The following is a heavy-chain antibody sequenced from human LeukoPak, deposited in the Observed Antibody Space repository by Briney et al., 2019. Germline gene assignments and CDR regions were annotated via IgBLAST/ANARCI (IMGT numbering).Heavy chain of an antibody. V-gene: IGHV3-30-3*01. CDR2: ISYDGSNK. CDR3: ATIAVASPLANH. J-gene: IGHJ5*02. D-gene: IGHD6-19*01. CDR1: GFTFSSYI. Sequence: GGSLRLSCAASGFTFSSYIMHWVRQAPGKGLEWVAVISYDGSNKFYADSVKGRFSISRDNSKNTLYLQMNSLRAEDTAVYYCATIAVASPLANHWGQGTLVTVSS.